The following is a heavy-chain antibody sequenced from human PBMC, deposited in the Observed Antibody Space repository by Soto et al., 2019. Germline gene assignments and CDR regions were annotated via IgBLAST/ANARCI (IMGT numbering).Heavy chain of an antibody. CDR1: GGTFSSHV. D-gene: IGHD3-10*01. Sequence: QVQLVQSGAEVKKPGSSVKVSCKASGGTFSSHVFNWVRQAPGQGLEWMGGIMPIIGTANYAQKFQGRVTSTEDESTSTAYMDLSSLRSEDTAVYYCARDLEFRDGNISHLDYWGQGTLVTVSS. CDR2: IMPIIGTA. J-gene: IGHJ4*02. V-gene: IGHV1-69*01. CDR3: ARDLEFRDGNISHLDY.